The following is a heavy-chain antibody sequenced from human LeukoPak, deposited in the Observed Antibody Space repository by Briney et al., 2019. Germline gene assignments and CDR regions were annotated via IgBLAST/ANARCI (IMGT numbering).Heavy chain of an antibody. CDR1: GFTFSSYA. J-gene: IGHJ4*02. CDR2: ISYDGSNK. Sequence: GGSLRLSCAASGFTFSSYAMHWVRQAPGKGLQWVAVISYDGSNKYYADSVKGRFTISRDNSKNTLYLQMNSLRAEDTAVYCCARDLDWGQGTLVTVSS. V-gene: IGHV3-30*01. CDR3: ARDLD.